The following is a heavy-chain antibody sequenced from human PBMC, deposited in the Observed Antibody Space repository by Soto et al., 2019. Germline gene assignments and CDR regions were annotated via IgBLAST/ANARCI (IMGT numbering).Heavy chain of an antibody. V-gene: IGHV1-3*01. Sequence: QVQLVQSGAEVKKPGASVKVSCKASGYTFTSYAMHWVRQAPGQRLEWMGWINAGNGNTKYSQKFQGRVTITRDTSASTAYMELSSLRSEDTAVYSCARDGGYCSGGSCLPGMDVWGQGTTVTVSS. CDR1: GYTFTSYA. CDR3: ARDGGYCSGGSCLPGMDV. D-gene: IGHD2-15*01. CDR2: INAGNGNT. J-gene: IGHJ6*01.